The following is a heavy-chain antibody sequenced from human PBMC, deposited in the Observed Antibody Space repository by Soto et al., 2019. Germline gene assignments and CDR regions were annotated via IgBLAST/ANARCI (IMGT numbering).Heavy chain of an antibody. J-gene: IGHJ6*02. CDR1: GGTFSSYA. D-gene: IGHD6-25*01. CDR3: ARWGHGYYYYYYGMDV. V-gene: IGHV1-69*06. Sequence: GASVKVSCKASGGTFSSYAISWVRQAPGQGLEWMGGIIPIFGTANYAQKFQGRVTITADKSTSTAYMELSSLRSEDTAVYYCARWGHGYYYYYYGMDVWGQGTTVTVSS. CDR2: IIPIFGTA.